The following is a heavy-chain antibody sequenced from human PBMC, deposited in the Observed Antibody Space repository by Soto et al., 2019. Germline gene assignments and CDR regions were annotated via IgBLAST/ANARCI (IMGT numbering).Heavy chain of an antibody. D-gene: IGHD2-15*01. Sequence: HRKGLEWMGIIYPGDSDTRYSPSFQGQVTISADKSSSTAYLQWSSLKASDTAMYYCARSGEDVVVVVAARGLWFDPWGQGTLVTVSS. CDR2: IYPGDSDT. J-gene: IGHJ5*02. V-gene: IGHV5-51*01. CDR3: ARSGEDVVVVVAARGLWFDP.